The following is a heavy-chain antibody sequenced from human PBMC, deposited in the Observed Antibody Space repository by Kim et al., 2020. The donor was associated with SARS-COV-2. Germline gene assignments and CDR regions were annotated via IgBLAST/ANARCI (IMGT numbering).Heavy chain of an antibody. CDR3: ARDRDYRFDL. Sequence: TKDAQKVQDRVTLTKDTSTSTAYMELRSLISDDTAVYFCARDRDYRFDLWGQGTLVTVSS. D-gene: IGHD3-16*02. J-gene: IGHJ4*02. CDR2: T. V-gene: IGHV1-18*01.